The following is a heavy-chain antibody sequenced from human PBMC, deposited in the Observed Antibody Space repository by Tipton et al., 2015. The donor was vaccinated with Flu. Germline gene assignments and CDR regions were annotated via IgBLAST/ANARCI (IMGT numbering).Heavy chain of an antibody. CDR2: IDRSGNT. CDR3: ATAGSGFQVVAFDN. D-gene: IGHD2-15*01. V-gene: IGHV4-38-2*02. Sequence: TLSLTCSVSGFSSTTAYYWAWIRQPPGKGLEWIGTIDRSGNTHYNPSLESRVTVLADTSKNQFSLKLTSVTAADTAVYFCATAGSGFQVVAFDNWGQGTLVTVSS. CDR1: GFSSTTAYY. J-gene: IGHJ4*02.